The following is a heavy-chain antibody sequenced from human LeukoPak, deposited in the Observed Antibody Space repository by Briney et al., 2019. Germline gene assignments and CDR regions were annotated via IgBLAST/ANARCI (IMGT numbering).Heavy chain of an antibody. CDR2: ISNIGDII. CDR1: GFTFSNYE. V-gene: IGHV3-48*03. Sequence: PGGSLRLSCAASGFTFSNYEMNWVRQAPGKGLEWISHISNIGDIIHYADSVEGRFTISRDNAKNSLYLQMNSLRAEDTAVYYCAKDGYYYYMDVWGKGTTVTVSS. CDR3: AKDGYYYYMDV. J-gene: IGHJ6*03.